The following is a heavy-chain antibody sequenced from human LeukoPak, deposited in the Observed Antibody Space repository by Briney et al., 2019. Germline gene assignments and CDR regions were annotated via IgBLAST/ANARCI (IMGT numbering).Heavy chain of an antibody. Sequence: ASVKVSCKASGYTFTSYDMYWVRQAPGQRLEWMGWIIVGNGNTKYSQKFQGRVIITTDTSASTVYMELSSLRSEDTAVYYCARAPYDFWSAYPDYWGQGTLVTVSS. D-gene: IGHD3-3*01. CDR3: ARAPYDFWSAYPDY. CDR1: GYTFTSYD. J-gene: IGHJ4*02. V-gene: IGHV1-3*01. CDR2: IIVGNGNT.